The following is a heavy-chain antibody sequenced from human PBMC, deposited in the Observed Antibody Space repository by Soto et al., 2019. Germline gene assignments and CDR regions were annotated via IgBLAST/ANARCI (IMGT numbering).Heavy chain of an antibody. CDR1: GFTFSSYS. CDR2: ISSSSSYI. D-gene: IGHD1-1*01. CDR3: TRGFSYNWNDVEVRY. Sequence: EVQLVESGGGLVKPGGSLRLSCAASGFTFSSYSMNWVRQAPGKGLEWVSSISSSSSYIYYADSVKGRFTISRDNAKNSLYLQMNSLRAEDTAVYYCTRGFSYNWNDVEVRYWGQGTLVTVSS. J-gene: IGHJ4*02. V-gene: IGHV3-21*01.